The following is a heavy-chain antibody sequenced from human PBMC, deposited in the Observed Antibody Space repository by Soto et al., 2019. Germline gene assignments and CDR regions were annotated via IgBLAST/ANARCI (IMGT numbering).Heavy chain of an antibody. Sequence: QVQLVESGGGVVQPGRSLRLSCVASGFTFSSYAMHWVRQAPGKGLEWVAVISYDGSNKYYADSVKGRFTISRDNSKNTLYLQMNSLRAEDTAVYYCARSIAVAGYFDYWGQGTLVTVSS. CDR3: ARSIAVAGYFDY. V-gene: IGHV3-30-3*01. CDR1: GFTFSSYA. D-gene: IGHD6-19*01. J-gene: IGHJ4*02. CDR2: ISYDGSNK.